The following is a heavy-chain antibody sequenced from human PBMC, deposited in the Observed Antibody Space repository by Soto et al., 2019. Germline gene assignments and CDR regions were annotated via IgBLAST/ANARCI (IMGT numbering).Heavy chain of an antibody. J-gene: IGHJ4*02. D-gene: IGHD3-3*01. CDR2: IYWDDDK. V-gene: IGHV2-5*02. CDR3: AHRVLRTVFGLVTTTAIYFDF. Sequence: QITLKESGPTVVKPTETLTLTCTFSGFSLTTSGVGVGWVRQSPGKAPEWLALIYWDDDKRYSTSLNSRLNITKDTSKIQVVLTMANVDPADTATYYCAHRVLRTVFGLVTTTAIYFDFWGPGTPVVVSS. CDR1: GFSLTTSGVG.